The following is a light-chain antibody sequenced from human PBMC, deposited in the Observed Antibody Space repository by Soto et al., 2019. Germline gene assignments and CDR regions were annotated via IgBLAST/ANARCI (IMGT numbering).Light chain of an antibody. Sequence: QSVLTQPASVSGSPGQSITISCTGTSSDVGGYNFVSWYQQHPGKAPKLMIYEVSNRPSGVSTRFSGSKSGNTASLTISGLQAEDEADYYCSSYTSSTTVYVFGTGTKVTVL. CDR2: EVS. V-gene: IGLV2-14*01. J-gene: IGLJ1*01. CDR1: SSDVGGYNF. CDR3: SSYTSSTTVYV.